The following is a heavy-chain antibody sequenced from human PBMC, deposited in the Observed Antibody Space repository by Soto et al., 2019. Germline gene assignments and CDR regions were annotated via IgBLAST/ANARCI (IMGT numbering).Heavy chain of an antibody. CDR3: ALGGYNYGRPCAF. J-gene: IGHJ4*02. CDR2: IYYSGN. CDR1: GGSISNFH. V-gene: IGHV4-59*01. Sequence: PSETLSLTCNVSGGSISNFHLSWIRQPPGKGLEWIGYIYYSGNYYNPSLTSRVSMSLDKSKNQFSLHLKSVPAADTALYFCALGGYNYGRPCAFWGQGTRVTASS. D-gene: IGHD5-18*01.